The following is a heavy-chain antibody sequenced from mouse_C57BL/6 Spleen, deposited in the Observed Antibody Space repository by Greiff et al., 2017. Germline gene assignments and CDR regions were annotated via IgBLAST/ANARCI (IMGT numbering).Heavy chain of an antibody. V-gene: IGHV1-52*01. Sequence: QVQLQQPGAELVRPGSSVKLSCKASGYTFTSYWMHWVKQRPIQGLEWIGNIDPSDSETHYNQKFKDKATLTVDKSSSTAYMQLSSLTSEYSAVYYCARWEGGYYFDYWGQGTTLTVSS. CDR2: IDPSDSET. D-gene: IGHD4-1*01. CDR3: ARWEGGYYFDY. CDR1: GYTFTSYW. J-gene: IGHJ2*01.